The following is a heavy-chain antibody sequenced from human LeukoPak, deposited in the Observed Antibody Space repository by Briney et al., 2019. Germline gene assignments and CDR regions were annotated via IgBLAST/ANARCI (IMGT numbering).Heavy chain of an antibody. D-gene: IGHD3-10*01. Sequence: SVKVPCKASGGTFNSYAFSWVLQPPGPGHESMGGIIPIFGTANYAQKFQGRVTITADESTSTAYMELSSLRCEDTAVYYCARDYYYGSGSIALAFDYWGQGTLVTVSS. CDR2: IIPIFGTA. V-gene: IGHV1-69*13. CDR1: GGTFNSYA. J-gene: IGHJ4*02. CDR3: ARDYYYGSGSIALAFDY.